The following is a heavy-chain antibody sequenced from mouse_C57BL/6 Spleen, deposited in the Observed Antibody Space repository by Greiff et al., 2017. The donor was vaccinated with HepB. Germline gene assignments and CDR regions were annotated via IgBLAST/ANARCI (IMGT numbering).Heavy chain of an antibody. Sequence: QVQLQQPGAELVKPGASVKLSCKASGYTFTSYWMQWVNQRPGQGLEWIGEIDPSDSYTNYNQKFKGKATLTVDTYSSTAYMQLSSLTSEDSAVYYCARRETTVSSYYAMDYWGQGTSVTVSS. J-gene: IGHJ4*01. CDR2: IDPSDSYT. V-gene: IGHV1-50*01. D-gene: IGHD1-1*01. CDR1: GYTFTSYW. CDR3: ARRETTVSSYYAMDY.